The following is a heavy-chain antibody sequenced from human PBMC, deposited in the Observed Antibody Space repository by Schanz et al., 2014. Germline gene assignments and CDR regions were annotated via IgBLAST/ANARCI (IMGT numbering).Heavy chain of an antibody. Sequence: VQLVESGGGLIQPGGSLRLSCAVSGFTVNTNYMSWVRQAPGKGQECISSMYINSDSKQYADSVKGLFIISRDSSKNTLFLQMNSLRAEETAVYYCARRITGTHHNPYYHGMDVWGQGTLVTVSS. J-gene: IGHJ6*02. CDR2: MYINSDSK. CDR3: ARRITGTHHNPYYHGMDV. V-gene: IGHV3-53*01. D-gene: IGHD1-20*01. CDR1: GFTVNTNY.